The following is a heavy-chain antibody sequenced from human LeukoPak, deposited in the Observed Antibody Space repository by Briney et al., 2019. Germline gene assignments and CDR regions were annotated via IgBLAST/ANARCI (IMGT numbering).Heavy chain of an antibody. J-gene: IGHJ4*02. D-gene: IGHD6-13*01. CDR2: IYYSGST. Sequence: PSETLSLTCSVSGASISGSYWSWIRQPPGKGLEWIGYIYYSGSTDYNPSLKSRVTIAVDTSKNHFSLTLRSVTAADTAVYYCARHWPYSSSWFDYWGQGALITVSS. CDR3: ARHWPYSSSWFDY. CDR1: GASISGSY. V-gene: IGHV4-59*08.